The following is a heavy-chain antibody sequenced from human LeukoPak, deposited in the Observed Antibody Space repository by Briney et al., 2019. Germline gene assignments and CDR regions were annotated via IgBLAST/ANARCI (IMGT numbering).Heavy chain of an antibody. Sequence: GGSLRLSCAASGFTFSSYGMHWVRQAPGKGLEWVAFIRYDGSNKYYADSVKGRFTISRDNSKNTLYLQMNSLRAEDTAVYYCAKGSIAVAGNNWFDPWGQGTLVTVSS. J-gene: IGHJ5*02. CDR2: IRYDGSNK. CDR1: GFTFSSYG. V-gene: IGHV3-30*02. CDR3: AKGSIAVAGNNWFDP. D-gene: IGHD6-19*01.